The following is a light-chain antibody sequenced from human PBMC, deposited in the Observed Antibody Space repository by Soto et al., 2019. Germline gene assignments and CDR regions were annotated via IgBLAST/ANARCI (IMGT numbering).Light chain of an antibody. J-gene: IGKJ4*01. Sequence: DVPMTQSPSSVSASVGDRVTITCRASQGLSSWLAWYQQKPGKAPKLLIYAASSLQSGVPSRFGGSGSWTDFTLTISSLQPEDFATDYCQQAHNFPLTFGGGTKVEIK. CDR2: AAS. CDR3: QQAHNFPLT. CDR1: QGLSSW. V-gene: IGKV1-12*01.